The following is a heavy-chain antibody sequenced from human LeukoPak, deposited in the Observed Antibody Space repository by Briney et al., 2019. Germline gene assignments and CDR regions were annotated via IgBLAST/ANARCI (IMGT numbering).Heavy chain of an antibody. V-gene: IGHV4-39*01. CDR2: IYDSGST. D-gene: IGHD4-11*01. CDR1: GGSIRSSYYY. Sequence: SETLSLTCTVSGGSIRSSYYYWGWIRQPPGKGLEWIGSIYDSGSTYYNPSLKSRVTISVDTSKNQFSLKLNSVTAADTAVYYCARLTTARNTDYWGQGTLVTVSS. J-gene: IGHJ4*02. CDR3: ARLTTARNTDY.